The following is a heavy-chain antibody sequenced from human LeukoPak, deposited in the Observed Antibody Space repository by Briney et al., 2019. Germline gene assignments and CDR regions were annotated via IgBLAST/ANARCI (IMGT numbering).Heavy chain of an antibody. CDR1: GFTFSNYS. J-gene: IGHJ4*02. D-gene: IGHD3-10*01. Sequence: GGSLRLSCVGSGFTFSNYSFNWVRQAPGKGLEWVSSISKGSGYIYQTDSVEGRFTISRDNAKNSLFLEMNSLRVEDTAVYYCVRDMGRESIFDYWGQGTLVTVSS. CDR2: ISKGSGYI. CDR3: VRDMGRESIFDY. V-gene: IGHV3-21*01.